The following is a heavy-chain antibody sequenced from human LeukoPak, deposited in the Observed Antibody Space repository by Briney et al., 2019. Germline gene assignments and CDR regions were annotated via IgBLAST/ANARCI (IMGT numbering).Heavy chain of an antibody. Sequence: PSETLSLTCTVSGGSISSYYWSWIRQPPGKGLEWIGYIYYSGSTNYNPSLKSRVTISVDTSKNQFSLKLSSVTAADTAVYYCARGAAGTNYYYMDVWGKGTTVTVSS. V-gene: IGHV4-59*01. CDR1: GGSISSYY. D-gene: IGHD6-13*01. CDR3: ARGAAGTNYYYMDV. CDR2: IYYSGST. J-gene: IGHJ6*03.